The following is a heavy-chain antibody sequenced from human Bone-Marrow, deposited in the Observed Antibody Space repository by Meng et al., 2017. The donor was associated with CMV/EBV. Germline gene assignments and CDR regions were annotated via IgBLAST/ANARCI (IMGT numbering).Heavy chain of an antibody. Sequence: GGSLRLSCAASGFTFSAYDMHWVRQGTGKGLEWVLPIGSAGDTYYPDSVKGRFTISRDNSKNSLSLQMNGLRAEDTAVYYCARGGIARSRELYYYYGMDVWGQGTTVTVSS. CDR3: ARGGIARSRELYYYYGMDV. D-gene: IGHD6-13*01. J-gene: IGHJ6*02. CDR2: IGSAGDT. V-gene: IGHV3-13*01. CDR1: GFTFSAYD.